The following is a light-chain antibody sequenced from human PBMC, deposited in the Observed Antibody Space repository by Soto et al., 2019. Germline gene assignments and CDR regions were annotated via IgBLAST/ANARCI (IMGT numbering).Light chain of an antibody. J-gene: IGLJ1*01. V-gene: IGLV2-14*01. CDR1: SSDFGTYNR. CDR3: SSYTGSSTLDV. Sequence: QSALTQPASVSGSPGQSIAISCIGTSSDFGTYNRVSWYQQHPGKAPKLIIYDVSRRPSGISDRFSASKSGNTASLTISGLQAEDEADYYCSSYTGSSTLDVFGTGTKLTVL. CDR2: DVS.